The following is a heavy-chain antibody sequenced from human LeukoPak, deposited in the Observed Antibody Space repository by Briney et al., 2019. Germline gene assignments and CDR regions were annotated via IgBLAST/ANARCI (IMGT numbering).Heavy chain of an antibody. D-gene: IGHD3-3*01. Sequence: SETLSLTCTVSGGSISSYYWSWIRQPAWKGLEWIGRIYTSGSTNYNPSLKSRVTMSVDTSKNQFSLKLSSVTAADTAVYYCASNYDFWSGSRNNAFDIWGQGTMVTVSS. J-gene: IGHJ3*02. V-gene: IGHV4-4*07. CDR3: ASNYDFWSGSRNNAFDI. CDR1: GGSISSYY. CDR2: IYTSGST.